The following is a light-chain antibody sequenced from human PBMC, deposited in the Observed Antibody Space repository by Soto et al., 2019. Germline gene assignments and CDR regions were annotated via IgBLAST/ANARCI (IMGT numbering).Light chain of an antibody. CDR3: AAWDDSLSGWV. CDR2: TNN. J-gene: IGLJ3*02. CDR1: SSNIGSNH. V-gene: IGLV1-47*02. Sequence: QSVLIQPRSASGTPGQRVIISCSGSSSNIGSNHVYWYQQFPGTAPKLLLYTNNQRPSGVPDRFSGSKSDTSASLALSGLRSEDEADYYCAAWDDSLSGWVFGGGTKLTVL.